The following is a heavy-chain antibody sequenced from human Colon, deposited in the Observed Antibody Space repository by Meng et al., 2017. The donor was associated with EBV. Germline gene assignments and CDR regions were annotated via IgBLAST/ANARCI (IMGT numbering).Heavy chain of an antibody. CDR3: ARETTGGYYFDY. J-gene: IGHJ4*02. CDR1: GDSVSSNTAA. D-gene: IGHD1-1*01. CDR2: TYYRSKWYD. Sequence: QVQPQQSGPGLVRPAQTLSLTCAISGDSVSSNTAAWNWIRQSPSRGLEWLGRTYYRSKWYDDYALSVKSRLTINPDTSKNQFSLQLNSVTPEDTAVYFCARETTGGYYFDYWGQGTLVTVSS. V-gene: IGHV6-1*01.